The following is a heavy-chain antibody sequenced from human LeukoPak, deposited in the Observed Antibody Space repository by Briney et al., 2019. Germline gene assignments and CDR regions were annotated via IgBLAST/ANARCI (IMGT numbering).Heavy chain of an antibody. CDR2: TYYRSRWYN. D-gene: IGHD3-10*01. V-gene: IGHV6-1*01. CDR1: GDSVSRNNST. J-gene: IGHJ6*03. CDR3: ARGLFGLGSYFPRYYMDV. Sequence: SQTLSLTCVISGDSVSRNNSTWNWIRQSPSRGLEWLGRTYYRSRWYNDYAVSVKSRMAINPDTSKNHFSLQVNSVTPEDTAVYYCARGLFGLGSYFPRYYMDVWGKGTTVTVSS.